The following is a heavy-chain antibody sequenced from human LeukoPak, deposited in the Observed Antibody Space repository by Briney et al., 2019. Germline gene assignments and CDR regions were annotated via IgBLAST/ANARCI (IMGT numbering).Heavy chain of an antibody. J-gene: IGHJ4*02. D-gene: IGHD2-15*01. V-gene: IGHV3-23*01. CDR1: GFTFSNHV. CDR3: AKAVGYCSGGSCVPKFFDY. Sequence: GGSLRLSCVAPGFTFSNHVMSWVRQALGKGLEWVSAISGSGGSTYYADSVKGRFTISRDNSKNTLYLQMNSLRAEDTAVYYCAKAVGYCSGGSCVPKFFDYWGQGTLVTVSS. CDR2: ISGSGGST.